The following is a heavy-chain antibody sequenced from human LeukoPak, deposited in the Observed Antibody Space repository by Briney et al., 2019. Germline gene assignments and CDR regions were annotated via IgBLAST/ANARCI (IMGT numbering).Heavy chain of an antibody. CDR3: ARGRVAGTDY. CDR1: GYTFTDYF. Sequence: ASVKVPCKPAGYTFTDYFIHWVRQGPGQGLEWMGWINPNSGGTKFAQRFQGRFTMTRDTSISTASMELTRLRSDDTAVYYCARGRVAGTDYWGQGTLVTVSS. V-gene: IGHV1-2*02. D-gene: IGHD2-21*01. J-gene: IGHJ4*02. CDR2: INPNSGGT.